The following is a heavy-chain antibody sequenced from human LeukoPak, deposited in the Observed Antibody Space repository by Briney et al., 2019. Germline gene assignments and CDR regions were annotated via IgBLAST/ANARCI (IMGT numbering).Heavy chain of an antibody. D-gene: IGHD6-19*01. V-gene: IGHV4-34*01. Sequence: SETLSLTCAVYGGSFSGYYWSWIRQPPGKGLEWIGEINHSGSTNYNPSLKSRVTISVDTSKNQFSLKLSSVTAADTAVYYCARDSGWYVSIYYYGMDVWGQGTTVTVSS. CDR3: ARDSGWYVSIYYYGMDV. CDR1: GGSFSGYY. J-gene: IGHJ6*02. CDR2: INHSGST.